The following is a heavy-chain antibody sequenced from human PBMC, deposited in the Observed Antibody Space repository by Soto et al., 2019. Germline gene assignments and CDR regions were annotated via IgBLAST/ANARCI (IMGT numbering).Heavy chain of an antibody. V-gene: IGHV3-23*01. CDR3: AQYCSSTSCYVDLVYYGMDV. Sequence: EVQLLESGGGLVQPGGSLRLSCAASGFTFSSYAMSWVRQAPGKGLEWVSAISGSGGSTYYADSVKGRFTISRDISKNTLYLQMNSLRAEDTAVYYCAQYCSSTSCYVDLVYYGMDVWGQGTTVTVSS. CDR2: ISGSGGST. CDR1: GFTFSSYA. D-gene: IGHD2-2*01. J-gene: IGHJ6*02.